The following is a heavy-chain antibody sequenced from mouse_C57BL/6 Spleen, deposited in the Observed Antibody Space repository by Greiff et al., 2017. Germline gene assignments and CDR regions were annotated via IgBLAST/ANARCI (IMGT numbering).Heavy chain of an antibody. D-gene: IGHD4-1*01. CDR2: IDPSVSYT. Sequence: QVQLQQPGAELVMPGASVKLSCKASGYTFTSSWMHWVKQRPGQGLEWIGGIDPSVSYTNSNQKFKGKSTLTVDKSSSTAYMQLSSLTSEDSAVYYCARRTGTGYFDYWGQGTTLTVSS. J-gene: IGHJ2*01. CDR1: GYTFTSSW. V-gene: IGHV1-69*01. CDR3: ARRTGTGYFDY.